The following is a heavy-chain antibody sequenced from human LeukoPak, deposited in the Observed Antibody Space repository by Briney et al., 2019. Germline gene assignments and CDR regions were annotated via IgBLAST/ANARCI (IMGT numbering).Heavy chain of an antibody. CDR3: ATVRPSRFGELLSYYYYMDV. CDR2: INPDSGGT. J-gene: IGHJ6*03. CDR1: GYTFTGYH. D-gene: IGHD3-10*01. Sequence: GASVKVSCKASGYTFTGYHMHWVRQAPGQGLEWMGWINPDSGGTDYAQKFQGRVTMTRDTSISTAYMELSRLRSDDTAMYYCATVRPSRFGELLSYYYYMDVWGKGTTVTISS. V-gene: IGHV1-2*02.